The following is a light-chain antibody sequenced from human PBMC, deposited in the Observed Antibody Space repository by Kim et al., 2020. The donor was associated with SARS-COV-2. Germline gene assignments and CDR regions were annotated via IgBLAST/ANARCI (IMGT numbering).Light chain of an antibody. Sequence: VSPGERVTLACRASQTVSSSYVASYQQKRDQAPRLIIYAASSRATVIPDRSSGSWSGTDFTLTISRLEPEDVAVYYCQHYDNLITFGQGTRLEIK. J-gene: IGKJ5*01. CDR1: QTVSSSY. CDR3: QHYDNLIT. V-gene: IGKV3-20*01. CDR2: AAS.